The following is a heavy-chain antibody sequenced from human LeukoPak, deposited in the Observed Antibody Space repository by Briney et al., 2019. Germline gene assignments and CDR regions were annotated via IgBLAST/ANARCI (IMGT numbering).Heavy chain of an antibody. CDR1: GFTFRNYV. CDR2: IKPGGNEK. Sequence: PGGSLRLSCAASGFTFRNYVIHWVRQAPGKGLEWVANIKPGGNEKYYVDSVKGRFTISRDNVKNSLYLQMNSLRAEDTAIYYCATFRFLGTWGQGTMVTVSP. CDR3: ATFRFLGT. J-gene: IGHJ3*01. V-gene: IGHV3-7*03. D-gene: IGHD3-3*01.